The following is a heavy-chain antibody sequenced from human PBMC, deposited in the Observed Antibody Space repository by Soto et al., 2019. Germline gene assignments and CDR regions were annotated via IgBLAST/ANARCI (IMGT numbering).Heavy chain of an antibody. CDR1: GGSISSGDYY. V-gene: IGHV4-39*01. CDR3: ARHFVVVPDYYYYYMDV. J-gene: IGHJ6*03. CDR2: IYYSGST. D-gene: IGHD2-2*01. Sequence: SETLSLTCTVSGGSISSGDYYWSWIRQPPGKGLEWIGSIYYSGSTYYNPSLKSRVTISVDTSKNQFSLKLSSVTAADTAVYYCARHFVVVPDYYYYYMDVWGKGTTVTVS.